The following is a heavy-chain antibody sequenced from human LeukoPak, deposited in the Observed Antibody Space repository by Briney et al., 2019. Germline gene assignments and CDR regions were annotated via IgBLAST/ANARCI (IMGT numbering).Heavy chain of an antibody. CDR2: ISGYNGNT. J-gene: IGHJ3*02. V-gene: IGHV1-18*01. D-gene: IGHD2-2*01. CDR3: ARHSFLGYCSTTSCRTPFDI. CDR1: DYTFTSYG. Sequence: ASVKVSCKASDYTFTSYGISWVRQAPGQGLEWMGWISGYNGNTNYAQKVQGRATMTTDTSTSTAYMELRRLRSDDTAVYYCARHSFLGYCSTTSCRTPFDIWGQGTIVTISS.